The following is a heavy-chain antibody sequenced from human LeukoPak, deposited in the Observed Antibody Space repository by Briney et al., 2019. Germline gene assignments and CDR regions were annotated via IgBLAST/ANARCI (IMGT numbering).Heavy chain of an antibody. D-gene: IGHD3-10*01. J-gene: IGHJ4*02. Sequence: ASVKVSCEASGYTFTSYDISWVRQAPGQGREWMGWISAYNGNTNYAQKLQGRVTMTTDTSTSTAYMELRSLRSDDTAVYYCARDRKGWFGEYYFDYWGQGTLVTVSS. V-gene: IGHV1-18*01. CDR2: ISAYNGNT. CDR3: ARDRKGWFGEYYFDY. CDR1: GYTFTSYD.